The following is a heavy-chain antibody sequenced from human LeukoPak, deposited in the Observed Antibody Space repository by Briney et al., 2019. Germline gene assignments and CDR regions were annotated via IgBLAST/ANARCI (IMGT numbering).Heavy chain of an antibody. J-gene: IGHJ5*02. CDR3: ARVNFWSGYYDPSSDWFDP. CDR1: GGCISSGDYY. D-gene: IGHD3-3*01. Sequence: SETLSLTCTVSGGCISSGDYYWSWIRQPPGKGLEWIGYIYYSGSTYYNPSLKSRVTISVDTSKNQFSLKLSSVTAADTAVYYCARVNFWSGYYDPSSDWFDPWGQGTLVTVSS. CDR2: IYYSGST. V-gene: IGHV4-30-4*08.